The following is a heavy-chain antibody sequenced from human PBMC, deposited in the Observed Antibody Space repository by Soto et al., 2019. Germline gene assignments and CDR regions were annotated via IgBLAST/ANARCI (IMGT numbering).Heavy chain of an antibody. D-gene: IGHD3-16*01. CDR3: ARDQIMEQGGYYYGMDV. CDR2: IYHSGST. CDR1: GGSISSGGYS. V-gene: IGHV4-30-2*01. J-gene: IGHJ6*02. Sequence: KTSETLSLTCAVSGGSISSGGYSWSWIRQPPGKGLEWIGYIYHSGSTYYNLSLKSRVTISVDRSKNQFSLKLSSVTAADTAVYYCARDQIMEQGGYYYGMDVWGQGTTVTVSS.